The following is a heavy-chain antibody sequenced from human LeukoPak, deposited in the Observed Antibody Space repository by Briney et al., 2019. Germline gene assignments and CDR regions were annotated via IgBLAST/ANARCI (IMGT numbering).Heavy chain of an antibody. CDR1: GFTFSSYA. D-gene: IGHD4-17*01. CDR3: ARDHGDPHYFDY. V-gene: IGHV3-30-3*01. Sequence: GGSLRLSCAASGFTFSSYAMHWVRQAPGKGLEWVAVISYDGSNKYYADSVKGRFTISRDNSKNTLYLQMNSLRAEDTAVYYCARDHGDPHYFDYWGQGTLVTVSS. J-gene: IGHJ4*02. CDR2: ISYDGSNK.